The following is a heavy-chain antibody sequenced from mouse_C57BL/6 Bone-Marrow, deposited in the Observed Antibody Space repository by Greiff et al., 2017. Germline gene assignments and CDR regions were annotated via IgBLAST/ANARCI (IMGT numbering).Heavy chain of an antibody. J-gene: IGHJ2*01. V-gene: IGHV1-15*01. D-gene: IGHD2-5*01. CDR2: IDPETGGT. CDR3: TRSPYYSNYFDY. Sequence: VQLQQSGAELVRPGASVTLSCKASGYTFTDYEMHWVKQTPVHGLEWIGAIDPETGGTAYNQKFKGKAILTADKSSSTAYMELRSLTSEDSAVYYCTRSPYYSNYFDYWGQGTTLTVSS. CDR1: GYTFTDYE.